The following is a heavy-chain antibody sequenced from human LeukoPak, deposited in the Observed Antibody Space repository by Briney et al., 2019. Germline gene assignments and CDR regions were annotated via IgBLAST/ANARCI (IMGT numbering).Heavy chain of an antibody. CDR1: GFTFSDYY. CDR3: ARDPIAVASHFDY. Sequence: GGSLRLSCAASGFTFSDYYMSWIRQAPGKGLEWVSYIRSSGSTIYYADSVKGRFTISRDNAKNSLYLQMNSLRAEDTAVYYCARDPIAVASHFDYWGQGTLVTVSS. CDR2: IRSSGSTI. J-gene: IGHJ4*02. V-gene: IGHV3-11*01. D-gene: IGHD6-19*01.